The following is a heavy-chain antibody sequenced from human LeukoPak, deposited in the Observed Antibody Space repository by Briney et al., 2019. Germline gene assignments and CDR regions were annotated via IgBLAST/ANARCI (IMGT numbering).Heavy chain of an antibody. Sequence: PGGSLRLSWAASGFIFSSYGMHWVRQSPGTGLEWVAVISYDGSDTYYTDPVKGRFTISRDNSKSTIYLQMNSLRTEDTAVYYCTKVPTYHLLGFHAFHIWGQGTRVTVSS. J-gene: IGHJ3*02. CDR2: ISYDGSDT. CDR3: TKVPTYHLLGFHAFHI. V-gene: IGHV3-30*18. D-gene: IGHD2-2*01. CDR1: GFIFSSYG.